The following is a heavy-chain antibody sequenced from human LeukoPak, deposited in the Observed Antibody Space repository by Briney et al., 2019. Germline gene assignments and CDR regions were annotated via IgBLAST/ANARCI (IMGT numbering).Heavy chain of an antibody. D-gene: IGHD6-19*01. Sequence: PGGSLRLSCAASGFTFSSYAMHWVRQAPGKGLEWVAVISYDGSNKYYADSVKGRFTISRDNSKNTLYLQMNSLRAEDTAVYYCAREGSSGWYFYYYYYMDVWGKGTTVTVSS. J-gene: IGHJ6*03. V-gene: IGHV3-30*04. CDR2: ISYDGSNK. CDR1: GFTFSSYA. CDR3: AREGSSGWYFYYYYYMDV.